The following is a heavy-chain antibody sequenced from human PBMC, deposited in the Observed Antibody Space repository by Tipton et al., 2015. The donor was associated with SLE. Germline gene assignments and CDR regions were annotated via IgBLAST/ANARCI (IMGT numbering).Heavy chain of an antibody. Sequence: TLSLTCTVSGGSINSSTSFWAWIRQPPGKGLEWIGYISYSETTNYNPSLKSRVTISVDTSKNQFSLKLRSVTAADTAVYYCAGAWQGYCSGGTCYVLDYWGQGTLVTVSS. J-gene: IGHJ4*02. CDR2: ISYSETT. D-gene: IGHD2-15*01. CDR3: AGAWQGYCSGGTCYVLDY. V-gene: IGHV4-61*05. CDR1: GGSINSSTSF.